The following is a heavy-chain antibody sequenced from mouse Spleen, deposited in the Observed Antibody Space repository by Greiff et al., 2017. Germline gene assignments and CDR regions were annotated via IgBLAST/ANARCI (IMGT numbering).Heavy chain of an antibody. Sequence: QVQLQQSGPELVKPGASVKISCKASGYAFSSSWMNWVKQRPGKGLEWIGRIYPGDGDTNYNGKFKGKATLTADKSSSTAYMQLSSLTSEDSAVYFCARGGTTATYYFDYWGQGTTLTVSS. J-gene: IGHJ2*01. CDR1: GYAFSSSW. D-gene: IGHD1-2*01. CDR3: ARGGTTATYYFDY. V-gene: IGHV1-82*01. CDR2: IYPGDGDT.